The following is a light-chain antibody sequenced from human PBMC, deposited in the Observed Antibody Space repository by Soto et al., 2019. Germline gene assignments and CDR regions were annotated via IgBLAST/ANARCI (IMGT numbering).Light chain of an antibody. CDR2: SAS. J-gene: IGKJ4*02. Sequence: DIHMTHSPSSLSASVWDRVTITCRASQYISTYLNWYRQKSGKAPEVLIYSASTLQSGVPSRFSGRGSGTDFTLTIIGLQSEDFATYYCQQSYTTPRTFGAGTKVDIK. CDR1: QYISTY. CDR3: QQSYTTPRT. V-gene: IGKV1-39*01.